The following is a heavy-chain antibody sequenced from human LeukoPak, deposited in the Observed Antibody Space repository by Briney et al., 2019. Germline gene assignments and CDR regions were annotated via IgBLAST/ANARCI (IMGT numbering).Heavy chain of an antibody. CDR1: GFTFSSYS. Sequence: GGSLRLSCAASGFTFSSYSMNWVRQAPGKGREWVSYISSSSSTIYYADSVKGRFTISRDNAKNSLYLQMNSLRAEDTALYYCAKDLAEDILTGFYLDAFDIWGQGTMVTVSS. CDR3: AKDLAEDILTGFYLDAFDI. D-gene: IGHD3-9*01. V-gene: IGHV3-48*01. J-gene: IGHJ3*02. CDR2: ISSSSSTI.